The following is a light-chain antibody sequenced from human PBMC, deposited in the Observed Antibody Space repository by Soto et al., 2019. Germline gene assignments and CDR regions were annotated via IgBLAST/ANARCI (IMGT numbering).Light chain of an antibody. CDR1: QSVSSN. CDR2: GAS. CDR3: QQYGRSIT. Sequence: EIVMTPSPAPLSVSPGERATLSCRASQSVSSNLAWYQQKPGQAPRLLIYGASSRATGIPDRFSGSGSGTDFTLTISRLEPEDFAVFYCQQYGRSITFGQGTRLEIK. V-gene: IGKV3-20*01. J-gene: IGKJ5*01.